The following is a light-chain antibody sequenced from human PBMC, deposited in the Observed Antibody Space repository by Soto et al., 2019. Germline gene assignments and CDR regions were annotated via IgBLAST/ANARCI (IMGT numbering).Light chain of an antibody. J-gene: IGLJ2*01. CDR2: YDF. Sequence: SYVLTQRPSVSVAPEKTARITCGGDNIGDKAVHWYQHRPGQAPVLVIYYDFERPSGIHERFSGSNSGNTATLTISRVEAGDEADYYCQVWDTTNEHPIFGGGTKVTVL. CDR1: NIGDKA. V-gene: IGLV3-21*04. CDR3: QVWDTTNEHPI.